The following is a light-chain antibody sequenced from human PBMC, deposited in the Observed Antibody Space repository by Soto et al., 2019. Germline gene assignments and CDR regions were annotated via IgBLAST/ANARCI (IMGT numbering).Light chain of an antibody. Sequence: QSALTQPASVSGSPGQPITISCTGSSSDIGLYKFVSWYQQRPGRAPKLMIYEVSSRPSGVSNRFSGSKSGNTASLTISGLQAEDESDYYCSSYTIGSSVVVFGGGTKLTVL. CDR1: SSDIGLYKF. V-gene: IGLV2-14*01. CDR2: EVS. CDR3: SSYTIGSSVVV. J-gene: IGLJ2*01.